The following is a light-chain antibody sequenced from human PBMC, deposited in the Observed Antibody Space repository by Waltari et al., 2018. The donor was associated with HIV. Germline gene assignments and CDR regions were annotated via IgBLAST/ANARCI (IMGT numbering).Light chain of an antibody. CDR1: QSINND. J-gene: IGKJ1*01. V-gene: IGKV1-39*01. CDR2: AAS. Sequence: DIQMTQSPSSLSTSVGDSVTITCRASQSINNDLNWYLQRPGEAPKLLIYAASSLQVGVPPRFSGSGSGTDFTLTISTLQPEDFATYFCQQSYSSPPTFGQGTKLEIK. CDR3: QQSYSSPPT.